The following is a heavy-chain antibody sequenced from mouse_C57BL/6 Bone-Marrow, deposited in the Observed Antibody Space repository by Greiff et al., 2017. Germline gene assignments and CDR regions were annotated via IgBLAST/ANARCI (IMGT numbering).Heavy chain of an antibody. V-gene: IGHV5-6*01. J-gene: IGHJ3*01. CDR2: ISSGGSYT. D-gene: IGHD1-1*01. Sequence: EVQVVESGGDLVKPGGSLKLSCAASGFTFSSYGMSWVRQTPDKRLEWVATISSGGSYTYYPDSVKGRFTISRDNAKNTLYLQMSSLKSEDTAMYYCARLRLLRFAYWGQGTLVTVSA. CDR3: ARLRLLRFAY. CDR1: GFTFSSYG.